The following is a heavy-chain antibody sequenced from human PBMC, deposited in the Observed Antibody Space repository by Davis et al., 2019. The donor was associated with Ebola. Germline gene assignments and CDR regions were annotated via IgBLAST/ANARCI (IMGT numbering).Heavy chain of an antibody. D-gene: IGHD3-10*01. CDR2: IYHSGST. Sequence: MPSETLSLTCAVSGGSISSSNWWSWVRQPPGKGLEWIGEIYHSGSTNYNPSLKSRVTISVDTSKNQFSLKLSSVTAADTAVYYCARARGALWFDPWGQGTLVTVSS. CDR1: GGSISSSNW. V-gene: IGHV4-4*02. CDR3: ARARGALWFDP. J-gene: IGHJ5*02.